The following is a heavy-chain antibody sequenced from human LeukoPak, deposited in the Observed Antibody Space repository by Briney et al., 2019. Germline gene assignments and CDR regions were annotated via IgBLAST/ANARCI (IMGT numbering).Heavy chain of an antibody. D-gene: IGHD5-12*01. V-gene: IGHV3-11*06. CDR3: SSGYESDYFFYYGMDV. Sequence: GGSLRLSCAASGFTFSDYNMSWIRQAPGKGLEGVSYISSSSRSTTYADSVKGRFTISRDNAKNSLYLQMNSLRAEDTAVYYCSSGYESDYFFYYGMDVWGQGTTVTVSS. J-gene: IGHJ6*02. CDR2: ISSSSRST. CDR1: GFTFSDYN.